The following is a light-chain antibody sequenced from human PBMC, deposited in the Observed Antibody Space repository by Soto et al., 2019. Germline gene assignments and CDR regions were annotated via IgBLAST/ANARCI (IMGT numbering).Light chain of an antibody. V-gene: IGKV3-11*01. CDR3: QQRSNWPPIT. CDR1: QSVSSS. Sequence: EIVMTQSPATLSVSPGERATLSCRASQSVSSSLAWYQQKPGQAPKLLFFGASNRATGIPARFSGSGSGTDFTLTISSLEPEDFAVYYCQQRSNWPPITFGQGTRLEIK. CDR2: GAS. J-gene: IGKJ5*01.